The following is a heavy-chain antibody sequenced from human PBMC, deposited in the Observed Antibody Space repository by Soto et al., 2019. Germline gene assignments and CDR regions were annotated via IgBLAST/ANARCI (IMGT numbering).Heavy chain of an antibody. CDR3: ARDSRGGAARRPTFYY. CDR2: IGRSGETI. CDR1: VFTFSSFE. D-gene: IGHD6-6*01. J-gene: IGHJ4*02. Sequence: PWWSLRLSCLGSVFTFSSFEMNWVRQTPGKGLEWLSYIGRSGETIYYADSVKGRFTISRDNAKSSLFLQMNGLRDEDTGIYYCARDSRGGAARRPTFYYWGRGTLVTSPQ. V-gene: IGHV3-48*03.